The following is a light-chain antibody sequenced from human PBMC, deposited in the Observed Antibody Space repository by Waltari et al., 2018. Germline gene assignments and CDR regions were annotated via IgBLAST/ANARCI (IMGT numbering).Light chain of an antibody. Sequence: IQMTQSPSTLSASVGHRLTITCRASQTISTWLAWYQHKPGQAPKLLIYDASTIQSGVPSRFSGSGSGTEFSLTISTLQPDDFATYYCQQYQTFRTFGRGTRVELK. J-gene: IGKJ1*01. CDR2: DAS. CDR1: QTISTW. V-gene: IGKV1-5*01. CDR3: QQYQTFRT.